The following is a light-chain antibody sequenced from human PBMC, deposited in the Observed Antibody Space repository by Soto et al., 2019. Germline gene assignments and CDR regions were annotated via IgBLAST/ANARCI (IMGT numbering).Light chain of an antibody. Sequence: QSALTQPPSASGSPGQSVTISCTGTSSDIGGYNSVSWYQQHPGKAPRLMIYEVNKRPSGVPDRFSGSKSGYTASLTVSGLQTEDEADYYCAAWDDSLNGFFVFGTGTKVTVL. V-gene: IGLV2-8*01. CDR3: AAWDDSLNGFFV. CDR1: SSDIGGYNS. CDR2: EVN. J-gene: IGLJ1*01.